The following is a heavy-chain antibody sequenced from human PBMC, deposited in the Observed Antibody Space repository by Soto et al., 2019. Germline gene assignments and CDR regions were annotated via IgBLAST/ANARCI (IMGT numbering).Heavy chain of an antibody. Sequence: SETLSLTCTVSGGSISSYYWSWIRQPPGKGLEWIGYIYYSGSTNYNPSLKSRVTISVDTSKNQFSLKLSSVTAADTAVYYCASHGYDSSGHYLYYFDYWGQGTLVTVSS. J-gene: IGHJ4*02. CDR2: IYYSGST. D-gene: IGHD3-22*01. CDR1: GGSISSYY. CDR3: ASHGYDSSGHYLYYFDY. V-gene: IGHV4-59*08.